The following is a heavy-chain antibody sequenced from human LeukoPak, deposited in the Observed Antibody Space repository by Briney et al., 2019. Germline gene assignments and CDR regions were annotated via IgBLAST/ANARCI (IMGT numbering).Heavy chain of an antibody. J-gene: IGHJ2*01. CDR3: ARYMAAVGLIAAAGTLYFDL. D-gene: IGHD6-13*01. CDR2: LYYSGSN. Sequence: MSSETLSFTSTVSGGSISSHYWSWIPRPPGKGLEWIGYLYYSGSNNDNPSLKSRVTRSVDTSKSQFSVKLSSVTAAATAVYYCARYMAAVGLIAAAGTLYFDLWGRGTLVTVSS. V-gene: IGHV4-59*11. CDR1: GGSISSHY.